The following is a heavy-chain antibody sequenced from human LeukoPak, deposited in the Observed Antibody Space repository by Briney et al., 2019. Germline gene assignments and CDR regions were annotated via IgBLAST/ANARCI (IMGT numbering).Heavy chain of an antibody. CDR1: GASISSGGYS. J-gene: IGHJ3*01. Sequence: SETLSLTCAVSGASISSGGYSWSWIRQPPGKGLEWIGYIYQSGSTYYNPSLESRVTISVDKSKNQFSLKLTSVTAADAAVYYCADRSGYDAFDVWGQGTMVTVSS. D-gene: IGHD3-10*01. V-gene: IGHV4-30-2*01. CDR2: IYQSGST. CDR3: ADRSGYDAFDV.